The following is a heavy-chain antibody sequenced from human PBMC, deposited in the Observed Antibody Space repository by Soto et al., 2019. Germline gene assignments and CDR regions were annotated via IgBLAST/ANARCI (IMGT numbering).Heavy chain of an antibody. J-gene: IGHJ6*02. Sequence: GGSLRLSCAASGFTFSNAWMNWVRQAPGKGLEWVGRIKSKTDGGTTDYAAPVKGRFTISRDDSKNTLYLQMNSLKTEDTAVYYCTTVSAARLHYYYYYYGMDVWGQGITVTVSS. V-gene: IGHV3-15*07. D-gene: IGHD6-6*01. CDR2: IKSKTDGGTT. CDR3: TTVSAARLHYYYYYYGMDV. CDR1: GFTFSNAW.